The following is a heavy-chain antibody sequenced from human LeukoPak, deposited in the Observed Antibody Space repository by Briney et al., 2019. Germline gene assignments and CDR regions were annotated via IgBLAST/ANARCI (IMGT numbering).Heavy chain of an antibody. V-gene: IGHV4-39*07. J-gene: IGHJ4*02. CDR1: GGSVYTSDYY. CDR3: ARVFDS. CDR2: IFYTGKT. Sequence: SETLSLTCTVSGGSVYTSDYYWGWVRQPPGKGPEWTGDIFYTGKTNYNPPLKSRVSISIDTSKNQFSLKLTSVTAADTAVYYCARVFDSWGQGTLVTVSS.